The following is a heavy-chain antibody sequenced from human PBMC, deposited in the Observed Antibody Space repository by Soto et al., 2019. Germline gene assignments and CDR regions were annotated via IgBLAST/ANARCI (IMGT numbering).Heavy chain of an antibody. CDR1: GFTFSSYA. CDR3: ARVRNYDILPGYFDY. D-gene: IGHD3-9*01. CDR2: ISYDGSNK. V-gene: IGHV3-30-3*01. J-gene: IGHJ4*02. Sequence: PGGSLRLSCAASGFTFSSYAMQWIRQAPGKGLEWVEVISYDGSNKYYAVSVKGRFTISRDNSKNTLYLQMNSLRAEDTAVYYCARVRNYDILPGYFDYWGQGTLVTVSS.